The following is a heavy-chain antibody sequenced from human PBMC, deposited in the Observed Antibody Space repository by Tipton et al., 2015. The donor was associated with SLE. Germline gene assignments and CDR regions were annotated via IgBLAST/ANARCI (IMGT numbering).Heavy chain of an antibody. CDR2: IYYSGST. Sequence: LRLSCTVSGGSISSYYWSWIRQPPGKGLEWIGYIYYSGSTNYNPSLKSRVTISVDTSKNQFSLKLSSVTAADTAVYYCARDIGGRGGDCYAFDIWGQGTMVTVSS. CDR1: GGSISSYY. CDR3: ARDIGGRGGDCYAFDI. J-gene: IGHJ3*02. D-gene: IGHD2-21*01. V-gene: IGHV4-59*12.